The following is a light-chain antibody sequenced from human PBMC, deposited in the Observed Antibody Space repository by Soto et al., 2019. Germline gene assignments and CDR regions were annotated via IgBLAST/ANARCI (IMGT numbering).Light chain of an antibody. J-gene: IGLJ1*01. CDR1: SSDIGGYKY. V-gene: IGLV2-8*01. Sequence: QSALTQPPSASGSPGQSVTTSFTGTSSDIGGYKYVSWYQQHPGKAPKLIIYEVNQRPSGVPDRFSGSKSGNTASLTVSGLQAEDEADYYCSSYVVSNNLRVFGTGTKLTVL. CDR2: EVN. CDR3: SSYVVSNNLRV.